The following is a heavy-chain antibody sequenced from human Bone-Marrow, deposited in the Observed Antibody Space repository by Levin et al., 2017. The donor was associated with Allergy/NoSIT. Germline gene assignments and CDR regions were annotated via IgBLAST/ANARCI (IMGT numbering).Heavy chain of an antibody. CDR3: ARLMGSATIDYGMDV. D-gene: IGHD2-2*02. Sequence: GGSLRLSCKGSGYSFTSYWFGWVRQMPGKGLEWMGIIYPGDSDTRYSPSFQGQVTISADKSISTAYLQWSSLKASDTAIYYCARLMGSATIDYGMDVWGQGTTVTVSS. J-gene: IGHJ6*02. V-gene: IGHV5-51*01. CDR1: GYSFTSYW. CDR2: IYPGDSDT.